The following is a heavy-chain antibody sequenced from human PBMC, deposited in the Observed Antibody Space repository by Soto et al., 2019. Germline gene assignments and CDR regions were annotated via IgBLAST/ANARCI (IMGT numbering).Heavy chain of an antibody. V-gene: IGHV5-51*01. CDR1: GYIFTLYW. CDR3: ARQSPTPGYYYFSYGMDV. Sequence: PGESLKISCKASGYIFTLYWIGWVRQMPGKGLEWMGIIYPGDSDTRYSPSFQGQVTISADKPISTASLQWSSLKASDTAVYYCARQSPTPGYYYFSYGMDVWGQGTTVTVSS. CDR2: IYPGDSDT. D-gene: IGHD4-17*01. J-gene: IGHJ6*02.